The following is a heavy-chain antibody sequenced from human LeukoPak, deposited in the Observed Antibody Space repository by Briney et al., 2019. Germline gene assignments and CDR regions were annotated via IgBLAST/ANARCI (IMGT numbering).Heavy chain of an antibody. Sequence: PSETLSLTCTVSGGSISSYYWSWIRQPPGKGLEWIGYIYYSGSTNYNPSLKSRVTISVDTSKNQFSLKPSSVTAADTAVYYCARDKRADYWGQGTLVTVSS. CDR2: IYYSGST. V-gene: IGHV4-59*01. CDR1: GGSISSYY. J-gene: IGHJ4*02. CDR3: ARDKRADY.